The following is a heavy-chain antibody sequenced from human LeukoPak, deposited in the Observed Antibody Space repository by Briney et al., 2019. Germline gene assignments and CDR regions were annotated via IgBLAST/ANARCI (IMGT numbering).Heavy chain of an antibody. Sequence: SLKVSCKASGYTLTSYDINWVQRATGQGLEWMGWMNPNSGNTGYAQKFQGRVTMTRNTSISTAYMELSSLRSEDTAVYYCARVGGVGATVENFDHWGQGTLVTVSS. J-gene: IGHJ4*02. D-gene: IGHD1-26*01. CDR1: GYTLTSYD. CDR2: MNPNSGNT. V-gene: IGHV1-8*01. CDR3: ARVGGVGATVENFDH.